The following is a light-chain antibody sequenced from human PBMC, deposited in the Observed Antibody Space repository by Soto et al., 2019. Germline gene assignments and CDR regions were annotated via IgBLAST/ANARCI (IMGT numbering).Light chain of an antibody. CDR3: CSYAGSSTWV. J-gene: IGLJ3*02. CDR2: EVS. V-gene: IGLV2-23*02. CDR1: SSDVGSYNL. Sequence: QSALTQPASVSGSPGQSIAFSCTGTSSDVGSYNLVSWYQHHPGKAPKLIISEVSKRPSGVSDRFSGSKSGNTASLTISGLQAEDEADYYCCSYAGSSTWVFVGGTKLTVL.